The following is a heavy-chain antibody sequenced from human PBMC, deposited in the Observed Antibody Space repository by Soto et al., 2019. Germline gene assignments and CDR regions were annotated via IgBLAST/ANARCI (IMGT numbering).Heavy chain of an antibody. J-gene: IGHJ3*01. D-gene: IGHD1-1*01. V-gene: IGHV3-53*01. CDR1: GFTTVGKNS. CDR3: ATWHEREHAYDV. Sequence: DVQLVESGGGLIHPGKPLSRPWVAFGFTTVGKNSLAWVAQAPGKGLEWVSALYDVDGSFYADSVKGRFTTSSDSSKTTVYLQMNDLRPDDTAVYYCATWHEREHAYDVWGQGTTVTVSS. CDR2: LYDVDGS.